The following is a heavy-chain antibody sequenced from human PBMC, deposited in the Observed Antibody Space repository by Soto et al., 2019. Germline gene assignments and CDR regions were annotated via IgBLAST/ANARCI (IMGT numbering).Heavy chain of an antibody. V-gene: IGHV1-69*06. Sequence: QVQLVQSGAEVKKPGSSVKVSCKASGGTFSSYAISWVRQAPGQGLEWMGGIIPIFGTANYAQKFQGRVTITADKSTSTAYMELSSLRSEDTAVYYCARGTNNYYDSSGYYADWGQGTLVTVSS. D-gene: IGHD3-22*01. J-gene: IGHJ4*02. CDR2: IIPIFGTA. CDR3: ARGTNNYYDSSGYYAD. CDR1: GGTFSSYA.